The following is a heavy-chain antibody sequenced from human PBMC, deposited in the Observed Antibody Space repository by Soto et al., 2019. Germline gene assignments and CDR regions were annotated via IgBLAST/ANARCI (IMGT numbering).Heavy chain of an antibody. CDR2: IYSGGST. D-gene: IGHD1-1*01. V-gene: IGHV3-53*04. CDR3: ARVRGYAFDI. Sequence: GGSLRLPCSTSWVTVGSKYSRWVRQAPGKGLEWVSVIYSGGSTYYADSVKGRFTISRHNSKNTLYLQMNSLRAEDTAVYYCARVRGYAFDIWGQGTMVTVSS. J-gene: IGHJ3*02. CDR1: WVTVGSKY.